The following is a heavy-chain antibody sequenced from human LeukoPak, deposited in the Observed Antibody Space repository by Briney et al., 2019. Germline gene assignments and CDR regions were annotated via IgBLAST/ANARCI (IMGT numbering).Heavy chain of an antibody. V-gene: IGHV1-2*02. Sequence: GASVKVSCKASGGTFSSYAISWVRQAPGQGLEWMGWINTNSGGTNYAQKFQGRVTMTRDTSISTAYMELSRLRSDDTAVYYCARRPIKQPLDYWGQGTLVTVSS. CDR1: GGTFSSYA. D-gene: IGHD5-24*01. CDR2: INTNSGGT. CDR3: ARRPIKQPLDY. J-gene: IGHJ4*02.